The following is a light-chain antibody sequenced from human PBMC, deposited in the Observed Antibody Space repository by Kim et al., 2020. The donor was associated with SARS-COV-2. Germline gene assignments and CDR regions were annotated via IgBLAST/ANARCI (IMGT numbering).Light chain of an antibody. V-gene: IGKV2-24*01. CDR1: QVLYLSDGNHY. CDR3: MQATQFPWT. J-gene: IGKJ1*01. CDR2: NLS. Sequence: PASIPCTTNQVLYLSDGNHYLSLLRQRPGQPPRLLIYNLSIRFSGVPDRFSGSGAGTYFTLRISRVEAEDVGVYYCMQATQFPWTFGQGTKVDIK.